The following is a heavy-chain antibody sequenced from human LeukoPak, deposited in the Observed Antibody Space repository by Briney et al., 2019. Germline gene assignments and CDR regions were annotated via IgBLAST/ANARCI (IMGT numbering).Heavy chain of an antibody. CDR3: VRDNGSGRTPIDY. D-gene: IGHD3-3*01. Sequence: GGSLRLSCAASGFTFSSYSMNWVRQAPGKGLEWVSYISSSSSTIYYADSVKGRYTISRDNAKNSLYLQMNSLRDDDTAVYYCVRDNGSGRTPIDYWGQGTLVTVSS. V-gene: IGHV3-48*02. CDR1: GFTFSSYS. J-gene: IGHJ4*02. CDR2: ISSSSSTI.